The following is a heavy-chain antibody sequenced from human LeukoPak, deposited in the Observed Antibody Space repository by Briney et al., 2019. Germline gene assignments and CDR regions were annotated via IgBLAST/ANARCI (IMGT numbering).Heavy chain of an antibody. CDR1: GGTFSSYA. D-gene: IGHD2-2*02. CDR2: IIPIFGTA. J-gene: IGHJ3*02. V-gene: IGHV1-69*13. CDR3: AGTNDIVVVPAAIRGGGAFDI. Sequence: GASVKVSCKASGGTFSSYAISWVRQAPGQGLEWMGGIIPIFGTANYAQKFQGRVTITADESTSTANMELSSLRSEDTAVYYCAGTNDIVVVPAAIRGGGAFDIWGQGTMVTVSS.